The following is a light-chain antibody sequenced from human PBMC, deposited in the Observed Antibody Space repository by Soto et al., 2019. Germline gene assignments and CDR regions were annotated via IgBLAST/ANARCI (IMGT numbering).Light chain of an antibody. V-gene: IGLV1-36*01. CDR3: ATWDDSLNGHV. Sequence: QSVLTQPPSLSGLPGQTVTISCSGTSSSIGNNAVTWYQMVPGKPPKLLVYFNDVLPAGISDRFSASKSATSASLAISGLQSEDEADYYCATWDDSLNGHVFGGGTKL. J-gene: IGLJ3*02. CDR1: SSSIGNNA. CDR2: FND.